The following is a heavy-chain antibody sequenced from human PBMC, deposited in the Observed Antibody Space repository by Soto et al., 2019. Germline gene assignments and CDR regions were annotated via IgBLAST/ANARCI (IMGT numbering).Heavy chain of an antibody. Sequence: SLRLSCTVSGFAFNTYCINCVRQAPGKGLARVSSISKSVYTYYSDPVKGRFAISRDNAQSSVSLQMNTLRVDDTTTFYCARHGSSWDEFDFWGQGTLVTVSS. V-gene: IGHV3-21*04. D-gene: IGHD6-13*01. CDR1: GFAFNTYC. J-gene: IGHJ4*02. CDR2: ISKSVYT. CDR3: ARHGSSWDEFDF.